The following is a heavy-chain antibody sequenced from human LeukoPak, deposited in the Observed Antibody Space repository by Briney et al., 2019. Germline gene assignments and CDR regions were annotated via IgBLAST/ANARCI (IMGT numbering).Heavy chain of an antibody. D-gene: IGHD6-6*01. CDR3: ARDPKQLGRFDY. V-gene: IGHV4-59*12. CDR2: IYYSGST. CDR1: GGSINSYY. Sequence: PSETLSLTCTVSGGSINSYYWSWIRQPPGKGLEWIGYIYYSGSTNYNPSLKSRVTISVDTSKNQFSLKLSSVTAADTAVYYCARDPKQLGRFDYWGQGTLVTVSS. J-gene: IGHJ4*02.